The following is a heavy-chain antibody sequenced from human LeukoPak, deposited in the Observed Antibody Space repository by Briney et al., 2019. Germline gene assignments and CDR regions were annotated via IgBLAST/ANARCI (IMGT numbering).Heavy chain of an antibody. CDR3: AREASVVRGVNPDY. D-gene: IGHD3-10*01. J-gene: IGHJ4*02. Sequence: ASVKVSCKPSGYSFTDFYIYWLRQAPGQGLEWMGWINPNTGRTNYAQKFQGRVTMTRDTSISTAYMELSRLRSDDTAVYYCAREASVVRGVNPDYWGQGTLVTVSS. V-gene: IGHV1-2*02. CDR2: INPNTGRT. CDR1: GYSFTDFY.